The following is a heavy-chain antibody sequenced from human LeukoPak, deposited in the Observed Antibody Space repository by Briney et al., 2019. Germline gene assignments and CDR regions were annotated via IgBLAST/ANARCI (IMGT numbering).Heavy chain of an antibody. CDR2: INHSGST. Sequence: PSETLSLTCAVYGGSFSGYYWSWIRQPPGKGLEWIGEINHSGSTNYNPSLKSRVTISVDTSKNQFSLKLSPVTAADTAVYYCARGGYGDYDSAIDYWGQGTLVTVSS. CDR3: ARGGYGDYDSAIDY. D-gene: IGHD4-17*01. V-gene: IGHV4-34*01. CDR1: GGSFSGYY. J-gene: IGHJ4*02.